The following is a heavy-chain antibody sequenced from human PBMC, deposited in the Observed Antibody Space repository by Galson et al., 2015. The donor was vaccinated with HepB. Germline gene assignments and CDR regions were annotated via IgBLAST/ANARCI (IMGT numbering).Heavy chain of an antibody. V-gene: IGHV3-30*02. Sequence: LRLSCAASGFTFSSYGMHWVRQAPGKGLEWVAFIRYDGSNKYYADSVKGRFTISRDNSKNTLYLQMNSLRAEDTAVYYCAKGGLTGDRYDYWGQGTLVTVSS. CDR3: AKGGLTGDRYDY. CDR1: GFTFSSYG. D-gene: IGHD7-27*01. CDR2: IRYDGSNK. J-gene: IGHJ4*02.